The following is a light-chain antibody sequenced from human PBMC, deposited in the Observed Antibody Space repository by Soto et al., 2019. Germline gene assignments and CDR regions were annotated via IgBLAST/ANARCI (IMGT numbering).Light chain of an antibody. J-gene: IGKJ5*01. V-gene: IGKV3-15*01. Sequence: ETVMTQSPGTLSVSLGERATLSCRASQSVSIHLAWYQQKPGQAPRLLIYDTSTRATGIPARFSGSGSGTEFTLTISSLQSEDFATYYCQQANSFPITFGQGTRLEN. CDR1: QSVSIH. CDR2: DTS. CDR3: QQANSFPIT.